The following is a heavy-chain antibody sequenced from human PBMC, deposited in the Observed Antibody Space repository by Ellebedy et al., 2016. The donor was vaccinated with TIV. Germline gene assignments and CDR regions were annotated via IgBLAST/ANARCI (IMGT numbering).Heavy chain of an antibody. J-gene: IGHJ4*02. CDR1: GFTFSSYW. CDR3: ARVHSSGSYYYFDY. CDR2: INTSGSNT. Sequence: PGGSLRLSCAAPGFTFSSYWMHWVRQAPGKGLVWVSHINTSGSNTNYVDSVKGRFTISRDNAKNTLSLQRNRLSAEDTAVYYCARVHSSGSYYYFDYWGQGTLVTVSS. D-gene: IGHD3-22*01. V-gene: IGHV3-74*01.